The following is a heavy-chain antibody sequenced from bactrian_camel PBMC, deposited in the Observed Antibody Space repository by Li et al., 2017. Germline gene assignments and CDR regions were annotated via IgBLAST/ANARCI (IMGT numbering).Heavy chain of an antibody. J-gene: IGHJ6*01. CDR3: AAKRSWVRCHAVTDFAY. CDR1: GNTYNLNC. CDR2: VDKDGST. V-gene: IGHV3S53*01. D-gene: IGHD1*01. Sequence: HVQLVESGGGSVQAGGSLRLSCAASGNTYNLNCLGWFRQAPGMEREAVAVVDKDGSTQYIDSVKGRFTISKDNAHNILYLQMNSLKPEDTAMYYCAAKRSWVRCHAVTDFAYWGQGTQVTVS.